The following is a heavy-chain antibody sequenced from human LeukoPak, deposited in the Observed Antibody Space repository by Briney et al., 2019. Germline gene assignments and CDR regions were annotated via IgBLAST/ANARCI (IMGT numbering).Heavy chain of an antibody. Sequence: SETLSLTCTVSGGSISSSSYYWGWIRQPPGKGQEWIGSIYYSGSTYYHPSLKSRVTISVDTYKNQSSLKLSSVPAADTAVYDCAGGKTYSSSSPHNDAFDIWGQGTMVTVSS. J-gene: IGHJ3*02. CDR3: AGGKTYSSSSPHNDAFDI. V-gene: IGHV4-39*07. D-gene: IGHD6-6*01. CDR2: IYYSGST. CDR1: GGSISSSSYY.